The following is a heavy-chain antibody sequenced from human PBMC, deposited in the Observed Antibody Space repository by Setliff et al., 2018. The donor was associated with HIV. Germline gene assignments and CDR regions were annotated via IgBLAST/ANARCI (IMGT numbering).Heavy chain of an antibody. Sequence: SETLSLTCTVSGGSISSSSYYWGWIRPPPGKGLELIGSIYYTGTTYYHPSLESRVTLSVDMSRNQFSLRLTSVTAADTGVYYCARHSDSSSWPPGGYYHYMDVWGKGNTVTSP. J-gene: IGHJ6*03. D-gene: IGHD6-13*01. CDR3: ARHSDSSSWPPGGYYHYMDV. CDR2: IYYTGTT. V-gene: IGHV4-39*01. CDR1: GGSISSSSYY.